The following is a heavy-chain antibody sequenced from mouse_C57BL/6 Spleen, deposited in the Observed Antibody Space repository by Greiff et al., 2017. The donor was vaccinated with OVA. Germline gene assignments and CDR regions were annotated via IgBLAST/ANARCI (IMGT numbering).Heavy chain of an antibody. CDR2: IDPSDSYT. V-gene: IGHV1-50*01. J-gene: IGHJ2*01. Sequence: QVQLKQPGAELVKPGASVKLSCKASGYTFTSYWMQWVKQRPGQGLEWIVEIDPSDSYTNYNQKFKGKATLTVDTSSSTAYMQLSSLTSEDSAVYYCARPGYGSSSYYFDYWGQGTTLTVSS. D-gene: IGHD1-1*01. CDR3: ARPGYGSSSYYFDY. CDR1: GYTFTSYW.